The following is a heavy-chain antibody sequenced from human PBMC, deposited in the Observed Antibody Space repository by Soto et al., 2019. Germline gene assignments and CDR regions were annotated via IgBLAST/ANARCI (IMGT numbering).Heavy chain of an antibody. CDR2: IYYSGTS. V-gene: IGHV4-39*01. D-gene: IGHD3-22*01. J-gene: IGHJ4*02. CDR1: GGSISDDTHY. Sequence: PSETLSLTCTVSGGSISDDTHYWGWIRQPPGKGLEWIGSIYYSGTSSYNPSLESRVTMSVDTSKKQLSLKLRSVTATDTAVYYCARLLYDRRGYSYFDYWGQGTLVTVSS. CDR3: ARLLYDRRGYSYFDY.